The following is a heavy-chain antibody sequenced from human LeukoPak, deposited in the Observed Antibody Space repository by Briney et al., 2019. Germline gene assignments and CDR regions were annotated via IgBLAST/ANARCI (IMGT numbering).Heavy chain of an antibody. J-gene: IGHJ4*02. D-gene: IGHD5-18*01. CDR3: AKERDTAMVTIDY. Sequence: GWSLRLSCSASGFTFSSYGMHWVRQAPGKGLEWVTFILYDGSNKYYADSVKGRFTISRDNSKNTLYLQMNSLRAEDTAVYYCAKERDTAMVTIDYWGQGTLVTVSS. CDR2: ILYDGSNK. CDR1: GFTFSSYG. V-gene: IGHV3-30*02.